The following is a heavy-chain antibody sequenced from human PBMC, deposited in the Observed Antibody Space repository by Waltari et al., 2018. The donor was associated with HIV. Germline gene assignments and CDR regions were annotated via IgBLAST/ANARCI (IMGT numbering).Heavy chain of an antibody. CDR2: IYSSGST. CDR3: ARLTPEGSGWYAGSFDY. Sequence: QVQLQESGPGLVKPSETLSLTCTVSGDSISNYYWSWIRQPAGKGLEWIGRIYSSGSTNYKPSLKSRVTMSVDTSKNEFSLKVSSVTAADTAVYYCARLTPEGSGWYAGSFDYWGQGTLVTVSS. V-gene: IGHV4-4*07. D-gene: IGHD6-19*01. J-gene: IGHJ4*02. CDR1: GDSISNYY.